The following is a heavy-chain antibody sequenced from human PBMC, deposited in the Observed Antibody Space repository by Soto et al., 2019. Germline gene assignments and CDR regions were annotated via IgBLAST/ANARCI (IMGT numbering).Heavy chain of an antibody. D-gene: IGHD6-19*01. J-gene: IGHJ6*02. Sequence: GGSLRLSCAASGFTFSSYAMHWVRQAPGKGLEWVAVISYDGSNKYYADSVKGRFTISRDNSKNTLYLQMNSLRAEDTAVYYCARSPGGGWRYYYYGMDVWGQGTTVTVSS. CDR2: ISYDGSNK. V-gene: IGHV3-30-3*01. CDR1: GFTFSSYA. CDR3: ARSPGGGWRYYYYGMDV.